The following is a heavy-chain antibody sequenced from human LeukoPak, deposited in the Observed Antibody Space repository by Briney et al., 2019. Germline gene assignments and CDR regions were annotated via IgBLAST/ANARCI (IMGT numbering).Heavy chain of an antibody. Sequence: PGGSLRLSCAASGFTFSSYSMNWVRQAPGKGLEWVSSISSSSGYIYYADSVKGRFTISRDNAKNTLYLQMNSLRAEDTAVYYCARDWAVAGKGYYFDYWGQGTLVTVSS. CDR1: GFTFSSYS. V-gene: IGHV3-21*01. J-gene: IGHJ4*02. CDR3: ARDWAVAGKGYYFDY. D-gene: IGHD6-19*01. CDR2: ISSSSGYI.